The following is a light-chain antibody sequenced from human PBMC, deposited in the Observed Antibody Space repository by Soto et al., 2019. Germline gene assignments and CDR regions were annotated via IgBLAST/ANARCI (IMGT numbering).Light chain of an antibody. CDR3: QHLHSYPLS. Sequence: DIQLTQSPAFLSASVGDRVSITCRASQDIGSYLAWYQQKSGKAPKLLIHTASTLQTGDPFRFSGSGSGTEFTLTISSLQPGDFAPYDCQHLHSYPLSFGGGTEVEIK. CDR2: TAS. J-gene: IGKJ4*01. CDR1: QDIGSY. V-gene: IGKV1-9*01.